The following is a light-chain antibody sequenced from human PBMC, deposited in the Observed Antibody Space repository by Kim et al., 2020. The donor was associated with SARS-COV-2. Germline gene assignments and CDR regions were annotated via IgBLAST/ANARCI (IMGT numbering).Light chain of an antibody. CDR3: HQYGTSPET. Sequence: ENVLTQSPGTLSLSPGERATLSCRASQSVSSNFLAWYQQKAGQAPRLLIYSASSRASGIPDRFSGSGSGTDFTLTISTLEPEDFAVYDCHQYGTSPETFGQGTKVDIK. CDR2: SAS. J-gene: IGKJ1*01. CDR1: QSVSSNF. V-gene: IGKV3-20*01.